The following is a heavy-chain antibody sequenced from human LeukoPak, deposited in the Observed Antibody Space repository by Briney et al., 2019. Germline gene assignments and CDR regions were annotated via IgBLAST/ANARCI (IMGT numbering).Heavy chain of an antibody. CDR3: AKSLYCSTTTCYRYYFEN. CDR2: INAGNGNT. J-gene: IGHJ4*02. Sequence: ASVKVSCKASGYTFTSYAMHWVRQAPGQRLEWMGWINAGNGNTKYSQKFQGRVTITRDTSASTAYMELSSLRSEDTAVYYCAKSLYCSTTTCYRYYFENWGQGTLVTVSS. V-gene: IGHV1-3*01. D-gene: IGHD2-2*01. CDR1: GYTFTSYA.